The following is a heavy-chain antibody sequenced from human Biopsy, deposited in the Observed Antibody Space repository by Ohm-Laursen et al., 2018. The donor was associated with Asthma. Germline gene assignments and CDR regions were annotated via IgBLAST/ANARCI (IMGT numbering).Heavy chain of an antibody. Sequence: SSVKVSCKASGDSFSNYAISWVRQAPGQGLEWMGGIIPIFGTANYAQKFQGRVTITADESTSTVYMELSSLSSEDTAVYYCARGYSGSDRIVYYYSGLEVWGQGTTVTVSS. J-gene: IGHJ6*02. D-gene: IGHD5-12*01. CDR3: ARGYSGSDRIVYYYSGLEV. CDR2: IIPIFGTA. CDR1: GDSFSNYA. V-gene: IGHV1-69*01.